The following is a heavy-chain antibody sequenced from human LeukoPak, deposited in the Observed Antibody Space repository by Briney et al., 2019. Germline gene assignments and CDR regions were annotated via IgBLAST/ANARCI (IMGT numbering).Heavy chain of an antibody. V-gene: IGHV3-74*01. D-gene: IGHD1-1*01. CDR1: GFTFSSYW. Sequence: TGGSLRLSCAASGFTFSSYWMHWVRQVPGKGLVWVSRINSHGSSTSYADSVKGRFTISRDNSKNTLYLQMNSLRAEDTAVYYCTRAYDWTDAFDIWGQGTMVTVSS. CDR2: INSHGSST. J-gene: IGHJ3*02. CDR3: TRAYDWTDAFDI.